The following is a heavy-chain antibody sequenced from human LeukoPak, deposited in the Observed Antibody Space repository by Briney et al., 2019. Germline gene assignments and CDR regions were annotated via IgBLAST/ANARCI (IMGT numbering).Heavy chain of an antibody. CDR3: ARDPYYDSIGLALDY. J-gene: IGHJ4*02. CDR2: IRAYNGNT. D-gene: IGHD3-22*01. Sequence: ASAKVSRKASGYTFSSFGDSWVPPAPRQRLGWIGWIRAYNGNTTYAQKLQGRVTMTTDTSTSTAYMELRSLRSEDTAVYYCARDPYYDSIGLALDYWGQGTLVTVSS. CDR1: GYTFSSFG. V-gene: IGHV1-18*01.